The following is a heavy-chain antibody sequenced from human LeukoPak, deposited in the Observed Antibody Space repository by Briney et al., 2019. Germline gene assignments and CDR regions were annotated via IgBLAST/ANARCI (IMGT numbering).Heavy chain of an antibody. D-gene: IGHD3-10*01. J-gene: IGHJ6*03. V-gene: IGHV5-51*01. CDR3: ARLPMVRGVIRYYYYYMDV. Sequence: GESLKISCKGSEYSFTSYWIGWVRQMPGKGLEWMGIIYPGDSDTRYSPSFQGQVTISADKSISTAYLQWSSLKASDTAMYYCARLPMVRGVIRYYYYYMDVWGKGTTVTVSS. CDR1: EYSFTSYW. CDR2: IYPGDSDT.